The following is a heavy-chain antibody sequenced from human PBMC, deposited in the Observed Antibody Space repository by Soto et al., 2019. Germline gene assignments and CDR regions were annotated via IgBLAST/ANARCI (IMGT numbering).Heavy chain of an antibody. V-gene: IGHV1-69*13. D-gene: IGHD6-19*01. CDR3: PRNLANVAGTFETYYYYGMDV. CDR1: GGAFSSYA. Sequence: SVKVSCTASGGAFSSYAITWVRQAPGQGLEWMGGIIPIFGTANYAQKFQGRVTITADESTSTAYMELSSLRSEGTAVYFYPRNLANVAGTFETYYYYGMDVWGQGTTVTVSS. J-gene: IGHJ6*02. CDR2: IIPIFGTA.